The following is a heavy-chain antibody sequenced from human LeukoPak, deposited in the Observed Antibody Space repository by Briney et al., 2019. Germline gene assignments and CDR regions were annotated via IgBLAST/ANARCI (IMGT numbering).Heavy chain of an antibody. CDR3: ANIYCSGGTCTYFDD. CDR1: GFTFDDYG. Sequence: GGSLRLSCAASGFTFDDYGMSWVRQAPGKGLEWVANIKPDGSQKYYVDSVKGRFTISRDNAKNSLYLQMNSLRAEDTAVYYCANIYCSGGTCTYFDDWGQGTLVTVSS. CDR2: IKPDGSQK. V-gene: IGHV3-7*01. J-gene: IGHJ4*02. D-gene: IGHD2-15*01.